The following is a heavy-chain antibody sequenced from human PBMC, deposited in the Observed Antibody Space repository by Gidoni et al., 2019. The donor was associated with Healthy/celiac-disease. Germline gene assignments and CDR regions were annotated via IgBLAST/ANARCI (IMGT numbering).Heavy chain of an antibody. V-gene: IGHV3-23*01. Sequence: EVQLLESGGGLVQPGGSLRLACAASGSTFSSYAMTWVRQAPGEGLEWVSAISGSGGSTYYADSVKGRFTISRDNSKNTLYLQMNSLRAEDTAVYYCAKDRGYSSSWPLDYWGQGTLVTVSS. CDR2: ISGSGGST. J-gene: IGHJ4*02. D-gene: IGHD6-13*01. CDR3: AKDRGYSSSWPLDY. CDR1: GSTFSSYA.